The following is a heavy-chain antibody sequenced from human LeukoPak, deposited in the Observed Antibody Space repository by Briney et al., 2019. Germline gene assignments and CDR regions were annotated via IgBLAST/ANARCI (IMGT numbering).Heavy chain of an antibody. Sequence: GGSLRLSCAASGFSFSSYWMRWVRQAPGKGLVCVSRIKTDGSSTSYTDSVKGRFTISRDNAKNTLYLQMNSLRAEDTAVYYCAREGYYGSAALYSWGHGTLVTVSS. CDR2: IKTDGSST. CDR1: GFSFSSYW. D-gene: IGHD3-10*01. CDR3: AREGYYGSAALYS. J-gene: IGHJ5*01. V-gene: IGHV3-74*01.